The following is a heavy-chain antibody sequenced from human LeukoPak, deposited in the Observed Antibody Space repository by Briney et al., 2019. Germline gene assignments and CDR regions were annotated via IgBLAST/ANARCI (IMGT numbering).Heavy chain of an antibody. CDR3: AKDETTRSGVWGSYRFYAFDI. Sequence: GGSLRLSCAASGFTFSSYAMTWVRQAPGKGLEWVSDISGRGDSTYYADSVKGRFTISRDNSKNTLYLQMNSLRADDTALYSCAKDETTRSGVWGSYRFYAFDIWGQGTMVTVSS. V-gene: IGHV3-23*01. CDR1: GFTFSSYA. J-gene: IGHJ3*02. CDR2: ISGRGDST. D-gene: IGHD3-16*02.